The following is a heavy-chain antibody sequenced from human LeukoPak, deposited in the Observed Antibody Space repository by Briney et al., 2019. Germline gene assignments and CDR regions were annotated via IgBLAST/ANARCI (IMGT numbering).Heavy chain of an antibody. J-gene: IGHJ4*02. Sequence: NPSQTLSLTCTVSGGSISSYYWSWIRQPPGKGLEWIGYIYYSGSTNYNPSLKSRVTISVDTSKNQFSLKLSSVTAADTAMYFCAKDTAVILTAPFDSWGQGTLVTVSS. V-gene: IGHV4-59*01. CDR2: IYYSGST. CDR3: AKDTAVILTAPFDS. CDR1: GGSISSYY. D-gene: IGHD2-21*01.